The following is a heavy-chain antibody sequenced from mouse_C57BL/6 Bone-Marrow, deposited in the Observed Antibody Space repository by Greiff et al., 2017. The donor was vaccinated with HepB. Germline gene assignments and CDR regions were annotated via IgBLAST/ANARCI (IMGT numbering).Heavy chain of an antibody. D-gene: IGHD2-1*01. Sequence: EVHLVESGPGLVKPSQSLSLTCSVTGYSITSGYYWNWIRQFPGNKLEWMGYISYDGSNNYNPSLKNRISITRDTSKNQFFLKLNSVTTEDTATYYCAREGNFGYAMDYWGQGTSVTVSS. V-gene: IGHV3-6*01. CDR1: GYSITSGYY. J-gene: IGHJ4*01. CDR2: ISYDGSN. CDR3: AREGNFGYAMDY.